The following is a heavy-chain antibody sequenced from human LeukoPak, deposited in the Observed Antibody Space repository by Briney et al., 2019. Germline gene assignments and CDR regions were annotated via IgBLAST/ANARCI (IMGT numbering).Heavy chain of an antibody. CDR1: GYTFTGYY. CDR2: INPNSGGT. J-gene: IGHJ4*02. V-gene: IGHV1-2*02. CDR3: ARDNDSRDPPHFDY. Sequence: ASVKVSCKASGYTFTGYYMHWVRQAPGQGLEWMGWINPNSGGTNYAQKFQGRVTMTADTSTDIVYMELSSLRSEDTAVYYCARDNDSRDPPHFDYWGQGTLVTVSS. D-gene: IGHD3-16*01.